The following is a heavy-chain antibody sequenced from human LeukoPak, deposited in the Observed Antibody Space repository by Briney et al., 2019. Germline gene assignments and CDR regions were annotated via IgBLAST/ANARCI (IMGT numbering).Heavy chain of an antibody. CDR2: IIPIFGTA. CDR3: ARVPAGITGTTGWFDP. V-gene: IGHV1-69*05. Sequence: GASVKVSCKASGYTFTSYAISWVRQAPGQGLEWMGGIIPIFGTANYAQKFQGRVTITTDESTSTAYMELSSLRSEDTAVYYCARVPAGITGTTGWFDPWGQGTLVTVSS. J-gene: IGHJ5*02. CDR1: GYTFTSYA. D-gene: IGHD1-7*01.